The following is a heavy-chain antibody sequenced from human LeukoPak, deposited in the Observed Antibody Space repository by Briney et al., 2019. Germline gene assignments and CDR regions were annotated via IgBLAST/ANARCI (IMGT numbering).Heavy chain of an antibody. CDR3: ARGGVIWTFDY. V-gene: IGHV4-59*01. CDR2: IYYSGTT. J-gene: IGHJ4*02. CDR1: GGPFSSYY. Sequence: PSETLSLTCTVSGGPFSSYYWSWIRQPPGKGLEWIGYIYYSGTTNYNPSLKSRVTISVDTSKKQFSLKLSSVTAADTAVYYCARGGVIWTFDYWGQGTLVTVSS. D-gene: IGHD3-10*01.